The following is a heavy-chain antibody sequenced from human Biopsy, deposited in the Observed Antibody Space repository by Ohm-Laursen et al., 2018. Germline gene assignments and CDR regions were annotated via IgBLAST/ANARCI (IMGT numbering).Heavy chain of an antibody. V-gene: IGHV4-59*08. D-gene: IGHD3-22*01. J-gene: IGHJ4*02. CDR3: AAYYYDSSGYFYAFHY. CDR1: GDSVTKYY. CDR2: VSYSGNT. Sequence: SETLSLTCTVSGDSVTKYYWSWIRQPPGKGLEWIGYVSYSGNTKYNPSLKSRVIISADTSKNQFSLNLSSVTAADTAMYYCAAYYYDSSGYFYAFHYWGQGTLVTVSS.